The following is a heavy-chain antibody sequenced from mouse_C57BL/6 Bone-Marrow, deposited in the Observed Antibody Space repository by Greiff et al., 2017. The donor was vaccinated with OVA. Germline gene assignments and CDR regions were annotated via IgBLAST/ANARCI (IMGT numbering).Heavy chain of an antibody. Sequence: EVNVVESGAELVKPGASVKLSCTDSGFNIKDYSMHWVKQRTEQGLEWIGRIDPEDGETKYAPKFQGKATITADTSSNTAYLQLSSLTSEDTAVYYCARYYYGPHYYAMDYWGQGTSVTVSS. CDR2: IDPEDGET. V-gene: IGHV14-2*01. D-gene: IGHD1-1*01. CDR3: ARYYYGPHYYAMDY. J-gene: IGHJ4*01. CDR1: GFNIKDYS.